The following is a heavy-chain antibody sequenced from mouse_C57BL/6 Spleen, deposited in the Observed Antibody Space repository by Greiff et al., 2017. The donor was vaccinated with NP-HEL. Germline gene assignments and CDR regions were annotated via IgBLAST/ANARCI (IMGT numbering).Heavy chain of an antibody. CDR2: ISDGGSYT. CDR3: ARDGDYPFAY. J-gene: IGHJ3*01. Sequence: EVNLVESGGGLVKPGGSLKLSCAASGFTFSSYAMSWVRQTPEKRLEWVATISDGGSYTYYPDNVKGRFTISRDNAKNNLYLQMSHLKSEDTAMYYCARDGDYPFAYWGQGTLVTVSA. D-gene: IGHD2-13*01. CDR1: GFTFSSYA. V-gene: IGHV5-4*01.